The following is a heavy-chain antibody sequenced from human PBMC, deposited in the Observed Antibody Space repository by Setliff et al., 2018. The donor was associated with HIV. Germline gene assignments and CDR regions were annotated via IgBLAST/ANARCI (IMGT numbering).Heavy chain of an antibody. Sequence: GASVKVSCKASGYTFTSYGVSWVRQAPGQGLEWMGWISAYNRNVNYSQKVQGRVTMTTDTSTSTAYMELKNLKSDDTAVYYCARVLDPGIAVATHAFDTWGQGTMVTVSS. CDR1: GYTFTSYG. V-gene: IGHV1-18*01. CDR3: ARVLDPGIAVATHAFDT. J-gene: IGHJ3*02. D-gene: IGHD6-19*01. CDR2: ISAYNRNV.